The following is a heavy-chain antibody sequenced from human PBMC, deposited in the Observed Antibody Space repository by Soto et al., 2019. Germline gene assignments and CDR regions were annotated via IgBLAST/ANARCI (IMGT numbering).Heavy chain of an antibody. CDR3: AKEIVVVTDVSSGIYYYYGMDV. Sequence: QVQLVESGGGVVQPGRSLRLSCAASGFTFSSYGMHWVRQAPGKGLEWVAVISYDGSNKYYADSVKGRFTISRDNSKNTLYLQMNSLRAEDTAVYYCAKEIVVVTDVSSGIYYYYGMDVW. V-gene: IGHV3-30*18. CDR2: ISYDGSNK. CDR1: GFTFSSYG. D-gene: IGHD3-22*01. J-gene: IGHJ6*01.